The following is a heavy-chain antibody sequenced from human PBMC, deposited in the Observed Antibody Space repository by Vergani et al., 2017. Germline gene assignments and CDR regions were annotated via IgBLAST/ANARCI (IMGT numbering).Heavy chain of an antibody. J-gene: IGHJ4*02. CDR3: VCRATSPPRCFDC. CDR1: GASINEYY. Sequence: QVQLRESGPGLVRPSETLSLTCTVFGASINEYYWTWIRQAPGKGLEWIAYMWYTDSAAYNPSLQSRVAMSLDTSKNQFSLKLTSVTAADTAVYRCVCRATSPPRCFDCWGQGTLVIVSS. D-gene: IGHD2-2*01. V-gene: IGHV4-59*04. CDR2: MWYTDSA.